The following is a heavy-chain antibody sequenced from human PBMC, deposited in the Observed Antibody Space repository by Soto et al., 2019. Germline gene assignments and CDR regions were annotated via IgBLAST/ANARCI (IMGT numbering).Heavy chain of an antibody. CDR1: GGSISGYY. Sequence: SETLSLTCTVSGGSISGYYWSWIRQPPGKGLEWIGYMYNTGSTVYNPSFKSRVTISVDTSKNQFSLKLSSVTAADTAVYYCARYKSRITFGGVISQGPFDYWGQGTLVTVS. V-gene: IGHV4-59*12. CDR2: MYNTGST. J-gene: IGHJ4*02. CDR3: ARYKSRITFGGVISQGPFDY. D-gene: IGHD3-16*02.